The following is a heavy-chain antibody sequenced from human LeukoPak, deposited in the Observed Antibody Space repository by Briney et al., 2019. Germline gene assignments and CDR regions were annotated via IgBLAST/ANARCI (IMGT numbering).Heavy chain of an antibody. Sequence: GGSLRLSCAASGFTFSSYSMNWVRQAPGKGLEWVSSISSSSSYIYYADSVKGRFTISRDNAKNSLYLQMNSLRAEDTAVYYCARAFRIAAACLIGPNWFDPWGQGTLVTVSS. CDR2: ISSSSSYI. CDR3: ARAFRIAAACLIGPNWFDP. J-gene: IGHJ5*02. D-gene: IGHD6-13*01. CDR1: GFTFSSYS. V-gene: IGHV3-21*01.